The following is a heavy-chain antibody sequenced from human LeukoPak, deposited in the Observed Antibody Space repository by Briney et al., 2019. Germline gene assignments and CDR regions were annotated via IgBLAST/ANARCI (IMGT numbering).Heavy chain of an antibody. CDR2: MNPNSGNT. Sequence: ASVKVSCKASGYTFTGYYMHWVRQAAGQGLEWMGWMNPNSGNTGYAQKFQGRVTMTRNTSISTAYMELSSLRSEDTAVYYCARGRDYGDYVEGYWGQGTLVTVSS. J-gene: IGHJ4*02. V-gene: IGHV1-8*02. D-gene: IGHD4-17*01. CDR3: ARGRDYGDYVEGY. CDR1: GYTFTGYY.